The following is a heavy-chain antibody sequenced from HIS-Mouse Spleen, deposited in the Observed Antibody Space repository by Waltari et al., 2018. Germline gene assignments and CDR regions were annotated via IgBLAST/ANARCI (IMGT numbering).Heavy chain of an antibody. J-gene: IGHJ2*01. CDR1: GGPLRSSRYY. Sequence: QLQLQESGPGLVKPSETLSLTCTVSGGPLRSSRYYWGWIRQPPGKGLEWIGSIYYSGSTYYNPSLKSRVTISVDTSKNQFSLKLSSVTAADTAVYYCAREIPYSSSWYDWYFDLWGRGTLVTVSS. V-gene: IGHV4-39*07. CDR3: AREIPYSSSWYDWYFDL. D-gene: IGHD6-13*01. CDR2: IYYSGST.